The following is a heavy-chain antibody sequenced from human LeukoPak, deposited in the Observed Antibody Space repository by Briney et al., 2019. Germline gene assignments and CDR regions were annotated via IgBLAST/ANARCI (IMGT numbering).Heavy chain of an antibody. V-gene: IGHV1-69*04. CDR2: IIPSLDVA. J-gene: IGHJ5*02. Sequence: SVKVFCKASGGTFSSCAISWVRQAPGQGLEWMGRIIPSLDVANYAQKFQGRVTITAYKSTSTVYMELSSLKSEDTAVYYCVYCSGGSCFASNWFDPWGQGTLVTVSS. CDR3: VYCSGGSCFASNWFDP. CDR1: GGTFSSCA. D-gene: IGHD2-15*01.